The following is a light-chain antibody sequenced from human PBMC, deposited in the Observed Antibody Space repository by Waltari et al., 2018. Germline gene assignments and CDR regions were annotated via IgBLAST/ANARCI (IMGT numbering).Light chain of an antibody. V-gene: IGKV1-5*01. CDR1: KSISSW. CDR2: DAS. J-gene: IGKJ2*01. Sequence: DIQMTQSPSTLSASVGDRVTITCRASKSISSWLAWYQQKPGKGPKLLIYDASSLESGVPSRFSGSGSGTEFTLTISSLQPDDLATYYCQQYNSYSYTFGQGTKLEIK. CDR3: QQYNSYSYT.